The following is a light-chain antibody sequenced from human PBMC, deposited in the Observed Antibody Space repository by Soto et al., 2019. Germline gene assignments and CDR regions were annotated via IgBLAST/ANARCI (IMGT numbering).Light chain of an antibody. CDR1: SGHSSYA. V-gene: IGLV4-69*01. CDR2: LNSDGSH. CDR3: QTWGTGIQV. Sequence: QSALTQSPSASASLGASVKLTCTLSSGHSSYAIAWHQQQPEKGPRYLMKLNSDGSHSKGDGIPDRFSGSSSGAERYLTISSLQSEDEADYYCQTWGTGIQVFGGGTQLPVL. J-gene: IGLJ2*01.